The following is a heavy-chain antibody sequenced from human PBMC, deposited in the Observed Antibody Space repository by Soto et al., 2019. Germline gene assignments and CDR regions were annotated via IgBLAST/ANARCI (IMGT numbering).Heavy chain of an antibody. CDR1: GGTFSTFG. V-gene: IGHV1-69*01. CDR2: IIPFFGTA. Sequence: QVQLVQSGAEVKKTGSSVKVSCKTSGGTFSTFGISWVRQAPGQGLEWMGGIIPFFGTAAYSQKFEDRITITADESTNTVYMDLRSLTSEDTAIYYCARTAPMDAGDKYYYDFWGQGALVTVSS. J-gene: IGHJ4*02. CDR3: ARTAPMDAGDKYYYDF. D-gene: IGHD3-16*01.